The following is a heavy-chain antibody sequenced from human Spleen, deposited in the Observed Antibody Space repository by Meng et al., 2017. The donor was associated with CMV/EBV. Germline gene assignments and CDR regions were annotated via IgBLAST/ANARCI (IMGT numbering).Heavy chain of an antibody. Sequence: KMACRVSGYTFNDQYMHWVRQAPGGGLEWVGQVDPEDGETIYAEKFQGRVTLTADTATDTAYMTLSSLRSEDTAVYYCATGKWYTVDWGQGTLVTVSS. J-gene: IGHJ4*02. CDR1: GYTFNDQY. CDR3: ATGKWYTVD. CDR2: VDPEDGET. D-gene: IGHD1-14*01. V-gene: IGHV1-69-2*01.